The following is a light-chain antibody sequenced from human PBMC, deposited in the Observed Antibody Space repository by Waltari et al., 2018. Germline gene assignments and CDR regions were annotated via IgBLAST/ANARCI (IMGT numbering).Light chain of an antibody. Sequence: QLVLTQSPSASASLGASVKLTCTLSSGHSSNIIAWLQQRPERGPRYLMKVNSDGSHYKGDGITDRFSGCSSGAERYLAISSLQYEGEADYYCEAGGHGTWVFGGGTKLTVL. J-gene: IGLJ3*02. CDR3: EAGGHGTWV. CDR2: VNSDGSH. CDR1: SGHSSNI. V-gene: IGLV4-69*01.